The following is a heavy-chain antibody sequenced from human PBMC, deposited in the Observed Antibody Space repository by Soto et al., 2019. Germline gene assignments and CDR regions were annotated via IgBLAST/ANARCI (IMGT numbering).Heavy chain of an antibody. J-gene: IGHJ3*01. V-gene: IGHV3-9*01. CDR3: AKAESVPL. CDR2: ISWNSGSI. D-gene: IGHD6-6*01. Sequence: EVQLVESGGGLVQPGRSLRLSCAASGFTFDDYAMHWVRQAPGKGLEWVSGISWNSGSIGYVDSVKGRFTISRDNAKNSLYLQMNSLRAEDTALYYCAKAESVPLWGQGTMVTVSS. CDR1: GFTFDDYA.